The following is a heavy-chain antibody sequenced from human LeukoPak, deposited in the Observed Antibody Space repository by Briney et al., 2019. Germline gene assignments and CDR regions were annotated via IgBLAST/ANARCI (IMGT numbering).Heavy chain of an antibody. V-gene: IGHV5-51*03. J-gene: IGHJ4*02. CDR3: HTYDILTGQYYFDY. CDR1: GYTFTSYW. CDR2: IYPGDSDT. D-gene: IGHD3-9*01. Sequence: PGESLKISCQGSGYTFTSYWVAWVRQMPGKGLEWMGIIYPGDSDTRYSPSFQGQVTISADKSISTAYLQWSSLKASDTAMYYCHTYDILTGQYYFDYWGQGTLVTVSS.